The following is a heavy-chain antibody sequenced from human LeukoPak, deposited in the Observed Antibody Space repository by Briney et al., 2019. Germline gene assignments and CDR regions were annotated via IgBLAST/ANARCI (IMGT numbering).Heavy chain of an antibody. CDR3: ARSGSYGGHFDN. Sequence: SETLSLTCSVSGASISNYYCSWIRQSPGKGLEWIGYIYYSGTTNYNPSLKSRVTISVDTSKNQFSLKLTSVTAADTAVYYCARSGSYGGHFDNWGQGTLVTVSS. CDR1: GASISNYY. D-gene: IGHD1-26*01. V-gene: IGHV4-59*08. CDR2: IYYSGTT. J-gene: IGHJ4*02.